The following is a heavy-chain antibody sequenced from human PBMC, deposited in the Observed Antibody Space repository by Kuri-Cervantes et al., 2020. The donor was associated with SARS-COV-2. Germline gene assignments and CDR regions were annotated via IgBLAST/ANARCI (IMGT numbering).Heavy chain of an antibody. Sequence: GESLKISCAASGFTFSGSAMHWARQASGKGLEWVGRIRSKANSYATAYAASVKGRFTISRDDSKNTAYLQMNSLKTEDTAVYYCARDYRGSYGYWGQGTLVTVSS. D-gene: IGHD3-16*01. CDR1: GFTFSGSA. V-gene: IGHV3-73*01. CDR3: ARDYRGSYGY. J-gene: IGHJ4*02. CDR2: IRSKANSYAT.